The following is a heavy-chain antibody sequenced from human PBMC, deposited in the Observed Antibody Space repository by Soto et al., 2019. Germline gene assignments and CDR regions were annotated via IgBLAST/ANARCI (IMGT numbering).Heavy chain of an antibody. CDR3: SIHFILYHRDYYDSSGLPDY. CDR2: IYYSGST. J-gene: IGHJ4*02. V-gene: IGHV4-39*01. CDR1: GGSISSSSYY. D-gene: IGHD3-22*01. Sequence: SETLSLTCTVSGGSISSSSYYWGWIRQPPGKGLEWIGSIYYSGSTYYNPSLKSRVNISVDTSKNQFSMKLSSVTAADTAVYYFSIHFILYHRDYYDSSGLPDYWGQGTLVTVSS.